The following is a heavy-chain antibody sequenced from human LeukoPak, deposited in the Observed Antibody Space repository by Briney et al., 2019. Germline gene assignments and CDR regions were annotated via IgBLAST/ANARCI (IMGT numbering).Heavy chain of an antibody. CDR3: AKDDGRDIVVVPASDHYYYMDV. Sequence: GGSLRLSCAASGFTFSSYAMSWVRQAPGKGLEWVSAISGSGGSTYYADSVKGRFTISRDNSKNTLYLQMNSLRAEDTAVYYCAKDDGRDIVVVPASDHYYYMDVWGKGTTVTVSS. D-gene: IGHD2-2*01. V-gene: IGHV3-23*01. J-gene: IGHJ6*03. CDR1: GFTFSSYA. CDR2: ISGSGGST.